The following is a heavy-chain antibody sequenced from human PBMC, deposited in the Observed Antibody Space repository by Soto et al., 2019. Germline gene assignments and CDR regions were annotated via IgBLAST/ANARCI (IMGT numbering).Heavy chain of an antibody. CDR1: GDPISSYY. V-gene: IGHV4-59*01. D-gene: IGHD2-15*01. Sequence: SETLSLTCTVSGDPISSYYWTWIRQPPGKGLEWIGYIYYSGSTNYNPSLKSRVTISVDTSKNQFSLKLTSVTAADTAVYYCARMGIGDIVVVVAATWQDYYYGMDVWGQGTTVTVSS. CDR2: IYYSGST. CDR3: ARMGIGDIVVVVAATWQDYYYGMDV. J-gene: IGHJ6*02.